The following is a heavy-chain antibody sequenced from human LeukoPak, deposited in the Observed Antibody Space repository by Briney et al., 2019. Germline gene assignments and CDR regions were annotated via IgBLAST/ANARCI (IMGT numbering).Heavy chain of an antibody. V-gene: IGHV3-74*01. CDR1: GFTFSSYW. CDR2: INGDGSST. Sequence: PGGSLRLSCAASGFTFSSYWMHWVRQAPGKGLVWVSRINGDGSSTSYADSVKGRFTISRDNAKNTLYLQMNSLRAEDTAVYYCASRYYYDSSGRDYWGQGTLVTVSS. D-gene: IGHD3-22*01. CDR3: ASRYYYDSSGRDY. J-gene: IGHJ4*02.